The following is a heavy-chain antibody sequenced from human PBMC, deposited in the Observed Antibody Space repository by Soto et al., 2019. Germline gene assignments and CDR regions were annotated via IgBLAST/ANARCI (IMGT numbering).Heavy chain of an antibody. J-gene: IGHJ4*02. CDR1: GGSISSGGYY. CDR2: IYYSGST. Sequence: SETLSLKCTVSGGSISSGGYYWSWIRQHPGKGLEWIGYIYYSGSTYYNPSLKSRVTISVDTSKNQFSLKLSSVTAADTAVYYCARVPGTDHYFDYWGQGTLVTVSS. D-gene: IGHD1-1*01. CDR3: ARVPGTDHYFDY. V-gene: IGHV4-31*03.